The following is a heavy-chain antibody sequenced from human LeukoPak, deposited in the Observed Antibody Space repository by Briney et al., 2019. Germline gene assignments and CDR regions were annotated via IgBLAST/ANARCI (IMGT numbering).Heavy chain of an antibody. CDR1: GGSISSYY. CDR2: IYHSGST. V-gene: IGHV4-59*08. D-gene: IGHD3-22*01. CDR3: ARHRTHYYDSSGYVDY. Sequence: SETLSLTCTVSGGSISSYYWSWIRQPPGKGLEWIGYIYHSGSTYYNPSLKSRVTISVDRSKNQFSLKLSPVTAADTAVYYCARHRTHYYDSSGYVDYWGQGTLVTVSS. J-gene: IGHJ4*02.